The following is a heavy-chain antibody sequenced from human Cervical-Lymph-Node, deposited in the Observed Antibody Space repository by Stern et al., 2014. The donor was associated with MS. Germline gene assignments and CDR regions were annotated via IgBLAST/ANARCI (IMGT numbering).Heavy chain of an antibody. D-gene: IGHD3-22*01. CDR3: ARILYDSSGYYGDY. CDR1: GFSLSNRRMG. J-gene: IGHJ4*01. CDR2: IFSNDEK. Sequence: QVTLRESGPVLVTPTETLMLTCTVSGFSLSNRRMGVSWIRQPPGQALEWLAHIFSNDEKSYSTSMKSRLTISKDTTQSQLVTTLTNMDPVDTATYYCARILYDSSGYYGDYWGHGTLVTFSS. V-gene: IGHV2-26*01.